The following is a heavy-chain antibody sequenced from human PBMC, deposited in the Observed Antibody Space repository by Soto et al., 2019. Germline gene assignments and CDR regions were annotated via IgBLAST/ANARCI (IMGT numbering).Heavy chain of an antibody. CDR3: ARESIRVRGGIINGDLDY. J-gene: IGHJ4*02. CDR1: GYTFTSYA. Sequence: QVQLVQSGAEVKKPGASVKVSCKASGYTFTSYAMHWVRQAPGQRLEWMGWINAGNGNTKYSQKFQGRVTITRDTSASTAYMELSSLRSEDTAVYYCARESIRVRGGIINGDLDYWGQGTLGTVSS. D-gene: IGHD3-10*01. V-gene: IGHV1-3*01. CDR2: INAGNGNT.